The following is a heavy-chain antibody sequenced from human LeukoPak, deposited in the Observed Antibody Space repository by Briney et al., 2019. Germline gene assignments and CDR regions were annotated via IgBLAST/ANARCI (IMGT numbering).Heavy chain of an antibody. D-gene: IGHD2-15*01. CDR2: INPNSGGT. V-gene: IGHV1-2*02. Sequence: ASVKVSCKASGYTFTGYYMHWVRQAPGQGLAWMGWINPNSGGTNYAQKFQGRVTMTRDTSISTAYMELSRLRSDDTAVYYCARGVVVAATLLFDYWGQGTLVTVSS. J-gene: IGHJ4*02. CDR3: ARGVVVAATLLFDY. CDR1: GYTFTGYY.